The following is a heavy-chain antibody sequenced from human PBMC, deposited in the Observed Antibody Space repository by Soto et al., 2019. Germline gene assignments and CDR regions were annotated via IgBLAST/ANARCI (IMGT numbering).Heavy chain of an antibody. CDR3: ARQYCSGGSCYKAVWVENYYYGMDV. Sequence: VQLVESGGGVVQPGRSLRLSCAASGFTFSSYAMHWVRQAPGKGLEWVAVISYDGSNKYYADSVKGRFTISRDNSKNTLYLQMNSLRAEDTAVYYCARQYCSGGSCYKAVWVENYYYGMDVWGQGTTVTVSS. D-gene: IGHD2-15*01. V-gene: IGHV3-30-3*01. CDR2: ISYDGSNK. J-gene: IGHJ6*02. CDR1: GFTFSSYA.